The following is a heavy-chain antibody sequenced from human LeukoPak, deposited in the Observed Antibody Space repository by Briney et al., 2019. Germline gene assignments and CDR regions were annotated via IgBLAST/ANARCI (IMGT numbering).Heavy chain of an antibody. D-gene: IGHD7-27*01. Sequence: PGGSLRLSCAASGFSFSSHSMNWVRQAPGKGLEWVSSVSSSSSFIYYADSVKGRFTISRDNSKNTLYLQMNSLRAEDTAVYYCAKDTSLGDAFDIWGQGTMVTVSS. CDR3: AKDTSLGDAFDI. J-gene: IGHJ3*02. V-gene: IGHV3-21*04. CDR1: GFSFSSHS. CDR2: VSSSSSFI.